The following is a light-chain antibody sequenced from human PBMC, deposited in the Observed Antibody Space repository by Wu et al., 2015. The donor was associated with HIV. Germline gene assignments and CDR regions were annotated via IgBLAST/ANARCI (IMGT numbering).Light chain of an antibody. Sequence: DIVMTQSPDILSVSPGERVTLSCRASQSVSDSLAWYQRRPGQAPRVLILGASTRAPGLPARFSGGGSGTEFTLTLSSIQSDDFAAYFCQQYHDWPFTFGGGTKVEI. CDR1: QSVSDS. CDR2: GAS. CDR3: QQYHDWPFT. V-gene: IGKV3-15*01. J-gene: IGKJ4*01.